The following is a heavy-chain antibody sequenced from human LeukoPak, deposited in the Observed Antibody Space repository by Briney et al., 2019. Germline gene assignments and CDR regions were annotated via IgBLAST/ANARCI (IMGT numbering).Heavy chain of an antibody. Sequence: GGSLRLSCAASGFTFSSYAMHWVRQAPGKGLEWVAVISYDGSNKYYADSVKGRFTISRDNSKNTLYLQMNSLRAEDTAVYYCARGHCSGGSCYWYFDLWGRGTLVSVS. CDR1: GFTFSSYA. J-gene: IGHJ2*01. V-gene: IGHV3-30*04. D-gene: IGHD2-15*01. CDR3: ARGHCSGGSCYWYFDL. CDR2: ISYDGSNK.